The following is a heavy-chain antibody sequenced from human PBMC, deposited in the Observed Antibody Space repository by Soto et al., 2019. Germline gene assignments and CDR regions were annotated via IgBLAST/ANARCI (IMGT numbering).Heavy chain of an antibody. V-gene: IGHV4-59*01. J-gene: IGHJ6*03. Sequence: QVRLQESGPGLVKPSETLSLTCTVSDGSINSDYWSWIRQPPGKGLEWIGYIFYTGSTNYNPSLKSRVTISLDKSKNHFSLKLTSVTAADTAVYHCARGYYYYYIDVWGRGTTVTVSS. CDR3: ARGYYYYYIDV. CDR2: IFYTGST. CDR1: DGSINSDY.